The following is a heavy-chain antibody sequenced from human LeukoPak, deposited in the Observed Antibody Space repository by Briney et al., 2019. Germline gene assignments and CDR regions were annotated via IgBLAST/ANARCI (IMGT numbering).Heavy chain of an antibody. CDR3: AKEDYDYIWGSYLTYYFDY. D-gene: IGHD3-16*01. CDR1: GFTFSSYA. Sequence: PGGSLRLSCAASGFTFSSYAMSWVRQAPGKGLEWVSAISGSGGSTYYADSVKGRFTISRDNSKNTLYLQMNSLRAEDTVVYYCAKEDYDYIWGSYLTYYFDYWGQGTLVTVSS. CDR2: ISGSGGST. J-gene: IGHJ4*02. V-gene: IGHV3-23*01.